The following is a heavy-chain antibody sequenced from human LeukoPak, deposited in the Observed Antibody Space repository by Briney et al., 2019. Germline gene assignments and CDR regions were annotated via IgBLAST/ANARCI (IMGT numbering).Heavy chain of an antibody. D-gene: IGHD6-13*01. CDR3: ARDQWELIPVAAAGPHYYYYYMDV. V-gene: IGHV1-18*01. Sequence: ASVKVSCTASGYTFTSYGISWVRQAPGQGLEWMGWISAYNGNTNYAQKLQGRVTMTTDTSTSTAYMELRSLRSDDTAVYYCARDQWELIPVAAAGPHYYYYYMDVWGKGTTVTVSS. CDR2: ISAYNGNT. J-gene: IGHJ6*03. CDR1: GYTFTSYG.